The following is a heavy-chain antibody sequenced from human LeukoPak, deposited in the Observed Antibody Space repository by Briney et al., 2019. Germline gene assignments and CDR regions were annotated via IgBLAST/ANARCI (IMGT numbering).Heavy chain of an antibody. CDR3: ARDFHRRYYDSSGYNAFDI. V-gene: IGHV3-23*01. CDR1: GFTFSSYG. J-gene: IGHJ3*02. D-gene: IGHD3-22*01. CDR2: VSGSGGNT. Sequence: GGSLRLSCEAFGFTFSSYGMTWVRQAPGKGLEWVSGVSGSGGNTKHADSVKGRFTISRDNAKNSLYLQMNSLRAEDTAVYYCARDFHRRYYDSSGYNAFDIWGQGTMVTVSS.